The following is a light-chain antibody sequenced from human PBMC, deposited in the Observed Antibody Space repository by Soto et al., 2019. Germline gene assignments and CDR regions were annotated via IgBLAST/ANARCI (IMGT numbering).Light chain of an antibody. Sequence: EIVMTQSPATLSVSPGERATLSCRASQSVSSNLAWYQQKPGQAPRLLIYGASTRATGIPARFSGSGSGTEFTLTISSLQPEDFATYYCQQTYNTLNSFGQGTKLEIK. CDR3: QQTYNTLNS. V-gene: IGKV3-15*01. CDR1: QSVSSN. J-gene: IGKJ2*03. CDR2: GAS.